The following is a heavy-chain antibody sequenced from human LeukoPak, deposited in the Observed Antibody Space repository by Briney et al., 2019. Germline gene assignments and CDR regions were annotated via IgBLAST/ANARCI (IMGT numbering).Heavy chain of an antibody. V-gene: IGHV3-48*01. CDR1: GFSFSSYS. D-gene: IGHD6-13*01. Sequence: PGGSLRLSCAASGFSFSSYSMNWVRQAPGKGLEWVSYISSSSSTIYYADSVKGRFTISRDNAKNSLYLQMNSLRAEDTAVYYCARDRTPGIAAALDYWGQGTLVTVSS. CDR3: ARDRTPGIAAALDY. J-gene: IGHJ4*02. CDR2: ISSSSSTI.